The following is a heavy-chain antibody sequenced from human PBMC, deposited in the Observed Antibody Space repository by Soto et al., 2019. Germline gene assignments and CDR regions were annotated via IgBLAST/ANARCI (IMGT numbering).Heavy chain of an antibody. CDR3: ASVYSSGGSYYYVTDF. CDR1: GDGLSSNSVI. Sequence: SQTLSLICGIFGDGLSSNSVIWNWFRQSPSRGLEWLGRTYYTSKWYNDYAVSVKSRISINPDTSKNQASLQLNSVTPEDTAVYYCASVYSSGGSYYYVTDFWGQGTSVTVSS. D-gene: IGHD6-19*01. J-gene: IGHJ6*02. V-gene: IGHV6-1*01. CDR2: TYYTSKWYN.